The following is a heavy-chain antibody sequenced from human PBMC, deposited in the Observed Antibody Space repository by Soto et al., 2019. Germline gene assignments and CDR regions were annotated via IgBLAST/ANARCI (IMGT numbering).Heavy chain of an antibody. CDR2: IIGSGGST. J-gene: IGHJ6*02. V-gene: IGHV3-23*01. D-gene: IGHD6-13*01. CDR3: AKKGGAEQLWTYGMDV. CDR1: GFTFSSYA. Sequence: GGSLRLSCAASGFTFSSYAMSWVRQAPGKGLEWVSGIIGSGGSTFNADSVKGRFTISRDNSKNTLFLQMNSLRAEGTAVYYCAKKGGAEQLWTYGMDVWGQGTTVTVSS.